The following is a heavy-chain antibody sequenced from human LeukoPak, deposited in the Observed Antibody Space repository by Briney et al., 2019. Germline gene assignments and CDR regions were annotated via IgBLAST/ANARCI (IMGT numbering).Heavy chain of an antibody. CDR1: GFTFSDYY. CDR2: ISSSGSSR. Sequence: PGGSLRLSCAASGFTFSDYYMSWIRQAPGKGLEWISYISSSGSSRYYADSVKGRFTISRDNAKNSLFLQMNSLRAEDTAMYYCARDPQYSLNLPSYWGQGTLVTVSS. CDR3: ARDPQYSLNLPSY. J-gene: IGHJ4*02. D-gene: IGHD1-26*01. V-gene: IGHV3-11*01.